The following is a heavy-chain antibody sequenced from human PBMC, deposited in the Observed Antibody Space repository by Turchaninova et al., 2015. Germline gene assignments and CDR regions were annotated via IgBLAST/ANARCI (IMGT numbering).Heavy chain of an antibody. V-gene: IGHV5-51*01. CDR1: GCNFTSCWIPCVGSANIFTNYC. Sequence: EVQLVQSGSEVKKPGESLKTSCVGPGCNFTSCWIPCVGSANIFTNYCSALGRPMPGKGLEWMGIIHPDDSDTRYSPAFQGQVTMSVDKSISTAYLQWSSLEASDSAMYYCARLGFADGYRYWGQGTLVTVSS. CDR2: IHPDDSDT. CDR3: ARLGFADGYRY. J-gene: IGHJ4*02. D-gene: IGHD5-24*01.